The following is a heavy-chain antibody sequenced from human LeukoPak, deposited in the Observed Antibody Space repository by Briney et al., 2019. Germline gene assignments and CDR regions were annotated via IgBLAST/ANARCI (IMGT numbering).Heavy chain of an antibody. Sequence: TLSLTCAVYGGSFSGYYWSWIRPPPGKGLGGIGEIDHSGSTDYNPSLKSRVALSVDTSKNQFSLKLSSVTAADTAVYYCARGRSGSYYNPFDYWGQGTLVTVSS. CDR1: GGSFSGYY. D-gene: IGHD3-10*01. CDR3: ARGRSGSYYNPFDY. J-gene: IGHJ4*02. V-gene: IGHV4-34*01. CDR2: IDHSGST.